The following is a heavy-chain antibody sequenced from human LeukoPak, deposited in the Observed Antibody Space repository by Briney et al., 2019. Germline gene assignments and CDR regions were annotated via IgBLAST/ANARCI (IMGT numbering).Heavy chain of an antibody. CDR1: GGSISSYY. D-gene: IGHD1-26*01. CDR2: IYYSGST. J-gene: IGHJ4*02. Sequence: PSETLSLTCTVSGGSISSYYWSWIWQPPGKGLEWIGYIYYSGSTNYNPSLKSRVTISVDTSKNQFSLKLSSVTAADTAVYYSARVVGVTHRPGHFEYWGQGTLVTVSS. CDR3: ARVVGVTHRPGHFEY. V-gene: IGHV4-59*01.